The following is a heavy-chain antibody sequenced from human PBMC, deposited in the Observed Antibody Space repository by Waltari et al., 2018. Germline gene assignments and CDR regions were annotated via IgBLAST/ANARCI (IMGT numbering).Heavy chain of an antibody. Sequence: QVQLVQSGAEVKKPGSSVKVSCKASGGTFSSYAISWVRQAPGQGLEWMGGIIPIFGTANYAQKCQGRVTITTDESTSTAYMELSSLRSEDTAVYYCASGRGSGYYYKDAFDIWGQGTMVTVSS. V-gene: IGHV1-69*05. J-gene: IGHJ3*02. D-gene: IGHD3-22*01. CDR2: IIPIFGTA. CDR3: ASGRGSGYYYKDAFDI. CDR1: GGTFSSYA.